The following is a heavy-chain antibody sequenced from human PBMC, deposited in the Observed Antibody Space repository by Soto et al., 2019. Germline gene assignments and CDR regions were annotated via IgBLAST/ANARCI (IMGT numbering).Heavy chain of an antibody. Sequence: SETLSLTCAVSGYSISSGNYWAWIRQPPGRGLEWIGSLYHIGSTNYNPSLKSRVTISVDASKNQFSLKLSSVTAADTAVYYCARLCGSSWAYYYYGMDVWGQGTTVTVSS. D-gene: IGHD6-6*01. CDR1: GYSISSGNY. CDR2: LYHIGST. V-gene: IGHV4-38-2*01. CDR3: ARLCGSSWAYYYYGMDV. J-gene: IGHJ6*02.